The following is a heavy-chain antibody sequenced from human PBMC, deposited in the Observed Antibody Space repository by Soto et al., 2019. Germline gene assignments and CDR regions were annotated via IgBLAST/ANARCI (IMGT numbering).Heavy chain of an antibody. CDR1: GFTFSSYW. J-gene: IGHJ3*02. D-gene: IGHD6-19*01. CDR2: IKQDGSEK. CDR3: ARDYSSGWYDGAFDI. Sequence: EVQLVESGGGLVQPGGSLRLSCAASGFTFSSYWMSWVRQAPGKGLEWVANIKQDGSEKYYVDSVKGRFTISRDNAKNSLYLQMNSLRAEDTAVYYCARDYSSGWYDGAFDIWGQGTMVTVSS. V-gene: IGHV3-7*01.